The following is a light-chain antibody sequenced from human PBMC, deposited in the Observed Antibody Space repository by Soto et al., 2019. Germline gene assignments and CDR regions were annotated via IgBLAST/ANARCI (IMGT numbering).Light chain of an antibody. CDR3: QHYANWPLT. V-gene: IGKV3-20*01. CDR2: GAS. CDR1: QSVSSSY. J-gene: IGKJ4*01. Sequence: EIVLTQSPGTLSLSPGDRATLSCRASQSVSSSYLAWYQQKPGQAPSLLIYGASNRATGIPDRFSGGGSGTDFTLTISRLQSEDFAVYYCQHYANWPLTFGGGTRVESK.